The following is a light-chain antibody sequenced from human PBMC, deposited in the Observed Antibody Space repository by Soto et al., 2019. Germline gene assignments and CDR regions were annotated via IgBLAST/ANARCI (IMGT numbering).Light chain of an antibody. J-gene: IGKJ1*01. CDR2: AAS. V-gene: IGKV1-39*01. Sequence: DIQMTQSPSSLSASVGDRVTITCRASQSISSYLHWYQQKPGKAPKLLIYAASSLQSGVPSRFSGSGSGTDFTLTISSLEPEDFAVYYCQQRSNWPPWTFGQGTKVEIK. CDR1: QSISSY. CDR3: QQRSNWPPWT.